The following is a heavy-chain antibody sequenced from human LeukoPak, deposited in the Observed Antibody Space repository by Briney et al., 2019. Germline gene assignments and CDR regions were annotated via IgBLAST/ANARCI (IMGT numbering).Heavy chain of an antibody. V-gene: IGHV4-59*12. D-gene: IGHD3-10*01. CDR1: GGSISSYY. CDR2: IYYSGST. J-gene: IGHJ4*02. CDR3: AKDINYYGSGISD. Sequence: SETLSLTCTVSGGSISSYYWSWIRQPPGKGLEWIGYIYYSGSTNYNPSLKSRVTISVDTSKNQFSLKLSSVTAADTALYYCAKDINYYGSGISDWGQGTLVTVSS.